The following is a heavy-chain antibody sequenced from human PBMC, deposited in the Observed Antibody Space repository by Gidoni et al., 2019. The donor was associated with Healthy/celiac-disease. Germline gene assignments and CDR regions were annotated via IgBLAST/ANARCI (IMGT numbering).Heavy chain of an antibody. Sequence: EVQLVESGGGLVQPGGSLRLSCSASRFPFSSSAMHWGRQAPGKGLEYVSAISSNGGSTYYADSVKGRFTISRDNSKNTLYLQMSSLRAEDTAVYYCVTQIVVVTAIRAAFDYWGQGTLVTVSS. CDR1: RFPFSSSA. V-gene: IGHV3-64D*06. J-gene: IGHJ4*02. CDR3: VTQIVVVTAIRAAFDY. D-gene: IGHD2-21*02. CDR2: ISSNGGST.